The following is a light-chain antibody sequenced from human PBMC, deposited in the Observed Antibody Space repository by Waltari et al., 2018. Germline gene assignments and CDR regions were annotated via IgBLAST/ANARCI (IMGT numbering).Light chain of an antibody. CDR2: GNN. J-gene: IGLJ3*02. CDR3: QSYDSSLSVWV. V-gene: IGLV1-40*01. CDR1: SSNIREGYD. Sequence: QSVLTQPPSVSGAPGQRVTISCTGSSSNIREGYDVNWYQQLPGTAPKLLIHGNNNRPSEVPDRFSASKSGTSASLAITGLQAEDEADYYCQSYDSSLSVWVFGGGTKLTVL.